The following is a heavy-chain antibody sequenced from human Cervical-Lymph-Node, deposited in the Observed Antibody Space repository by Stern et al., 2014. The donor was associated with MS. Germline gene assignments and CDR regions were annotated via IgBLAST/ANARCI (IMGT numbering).Heavy chain of an antibody. CDR1: GYTFISYD. J-gene: IGHJ6*02. V-gene: IGHV1-8*01. CDR3: VRGGFSYGYGLDA. CDR2: MNPNNANT. Sequence: VQLVESGSQVRKPGASVKVSCQASGYTFISYDIFWVRQATGQGLEWMGWMNPNNANTGHAQKFQGRVTMTRNISISTAYMELSSLRSDDTAVYDCVRGGFSYGYGLDAWGQGTAVIVSS. D-gene: IGHD5-18*01.